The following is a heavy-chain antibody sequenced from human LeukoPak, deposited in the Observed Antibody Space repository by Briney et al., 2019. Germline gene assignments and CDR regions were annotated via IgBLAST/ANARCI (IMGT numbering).Heavy chain of an antibody. J-gene: IGHJ3*02. Sequence: ASVKVSCKASGYTFTSYDINWVRQATGQGLEWMGWMNPNSGNTGYAQKFQGRVTITRNTSISTAYMELSSLRSEDTAVYYCARGEGRWGAFDIWGQGTMVTVSS. CDR2: MNPNSGNT. D-gene: IGHD3-16*01. CDR1: GYTFTSYD. CDR3: ARGEGRWGAFDI. V-gene: IGHV1-8*03.